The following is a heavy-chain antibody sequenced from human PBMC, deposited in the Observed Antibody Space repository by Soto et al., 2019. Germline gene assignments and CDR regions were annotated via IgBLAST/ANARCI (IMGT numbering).Heavy chain of an antibody. Sequence: QVQLQESGPGLVKPSGTLSLTCAVSGGSISSSNWWSWVRQPPGKGLEWIGEIYHSGSTNYNPSLKSRVTISIDKSQNQFSLKLSSVTAADTAVYSCASLTLRYYFGCWGQGTLVTVSS. CDR2: IYHSGST. CDR1: GGSISSSNW. CDR3: ASLTLRYYFGC. V-gene: IGHV4-4*02. D-gene: IGHD4-17*01. J-gene: IGHJ4*02.